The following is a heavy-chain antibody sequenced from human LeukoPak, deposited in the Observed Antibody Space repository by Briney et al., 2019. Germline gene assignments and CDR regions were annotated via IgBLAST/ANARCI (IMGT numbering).Heavy chain of an antibody. CDR2: ISGDGGNI. Sequence: GGSLRLSCATSGFTFHVYAMHWVRQAPGKGLEWVSLISGDGGNIFYADSVKGRFTISRDNAKNFLFLQMNGLRAEDTAVYYCARGRSITLLRGVAMSDGFDIWGQGAMVAVSS. V-gene: IGHV3-43*02. CDR3: ARGRSITLLRGVAMSDGFDI. D-gene: IGHD3-10*01. CDR1: GFTFHVYA. J-gene: IGHJ3*02.